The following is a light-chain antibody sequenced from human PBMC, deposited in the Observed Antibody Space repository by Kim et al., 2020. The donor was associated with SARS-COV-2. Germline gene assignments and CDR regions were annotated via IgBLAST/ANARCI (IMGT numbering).Light chain of an antibody. J-gene: IGKJ1*01. CDR3: QQYSNWGT. V-gene: IGKV3-15*01. CDR2: DAS. CDR1: QSVSKN. Sequence: EIVMTQSPATLSVSPGERATLFCRASQSVSKNLAWYQQKPGQAPRLLIFDASTRATGIPPRFSGSGSGTEFTLTINSLESEDFALYHCQQYSNWGTFGQGTKVELK.